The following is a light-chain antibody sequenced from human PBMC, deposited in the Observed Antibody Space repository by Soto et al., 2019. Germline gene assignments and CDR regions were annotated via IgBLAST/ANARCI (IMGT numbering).Light chain of an antibody. J-gene: IGKJ1*01. CDR3: QQYNNWPRT. CDR2: GTS. V-gene: IGKV3-15*01. Sequence: VLTQSPATLSLSPGERATLSCRASQVVNSTLAWYKQKAGQAPRLLIYGTSTRATGIPARFSGSGSGTDFTLTISSLQFEDFAVYYCQQYNNWPRTFGQGTKV. CDR1: QVVNST.